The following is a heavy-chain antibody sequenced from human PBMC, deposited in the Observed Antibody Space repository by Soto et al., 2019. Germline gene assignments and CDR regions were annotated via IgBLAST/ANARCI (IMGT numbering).Heavy chain of an antibody. D-gene: IGHD2-2*01. V-gene: IGHV1-18*01. Sequence: ASVKVSCKASGYTFTSYGISWVRQAPGQGLEWMGWISAYNGNTNYAQKLQGRVTMTTDTSTSTAYMELRSLRSDDTAVYYCARSRVPAAMLGNREGYYFDYWGQGTLVTVSS. CDR1: GYTFTSYG. CDR3: ARSRVPAAMLGNREGYYFDY. CDR2: ISAYNGNT. J-gene: IGHJ4*02.